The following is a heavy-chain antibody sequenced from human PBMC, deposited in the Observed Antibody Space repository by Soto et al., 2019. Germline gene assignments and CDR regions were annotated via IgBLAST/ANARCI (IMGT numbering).Heavy chain of an antibody. Sequence: QVQLVQSGAEVKKPGSSVKVSCKASGGTFSSYAISWVRQAPGQGLEWMGGIIPIFGTADYAQKFQGRVTITAYDFTGTAYMELSSLRSEDTAVYYCARHLGGNHYYYGMDVWGQGTTVTVSS. CDR3: ARHLGGNHYYYGMDV. CDR1: GGTFSSYA. D-gene: IGHD3-16*01. CDR2: IIPIFGTA. J-gene: IGHJ6*02. V-gene: IGHV1-69*12.